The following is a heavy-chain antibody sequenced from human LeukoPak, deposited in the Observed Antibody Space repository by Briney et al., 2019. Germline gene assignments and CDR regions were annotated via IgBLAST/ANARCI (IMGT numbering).Heavy chain of an antibody. CDR3: ARGEMATIHDAFDI. CDR1: GGSISSGSYY. V-gene: IGHV4-61*02. CDR2: IYTSGST. J-gene: IGHJ3*02. D-gene: IGHD5-24*01. Sequence: SETLSLTCTVSGGSISSGSYYWSWIRQPAGKGLEWIGRIYTSGSTNYNPSLKSRVTISVDTSKNQFSLKLSSVTAADTAVYYCARGEMATIHDAFDIWGQGTMVTVSS.